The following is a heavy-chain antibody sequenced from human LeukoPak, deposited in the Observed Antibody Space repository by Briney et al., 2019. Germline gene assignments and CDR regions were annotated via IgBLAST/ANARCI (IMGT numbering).Heavy chain of an antibody. CDR2: INSDGSSI. D-gene: IGHD3-9*01. J-gene: IGHJ5*02. CDR1: GFTFSSYW. Sequence: PGGSLRLSCVVSGFTFSSYWMHWVRQAPGKGLVWVSRINSDGSSIRCADSVRGRFTICRDNAKNTLYLQMNSLRAEDTAVYYCARVNDILTGYYLGGAFDPWGQVTLVTVS. V-gene: IGHV3-74*01. CDR3: ARVNDILTGYYLGGAFDP.